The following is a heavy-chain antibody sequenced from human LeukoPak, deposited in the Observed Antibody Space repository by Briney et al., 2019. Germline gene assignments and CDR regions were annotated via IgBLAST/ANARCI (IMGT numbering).Heavy chain of an antibody. CDR3: AKDELVDCSSTSCYSYY. CDR2: ISGSGGST. CDR1: GFTFSSYA. J-gene: IGHJ4*02. V-gene: IGHV3-23*01. Sequence: GGSLRLSCAASGFTFSSYAMSWVRQAPGKGLEWVSAISGSGGSTYYADSVKGRFTISRDNSKNTLYLQMNSLRAEDTAAYYCAKDELVDCSSTSCYSYYWGQGTLVTVSS. D-gene: IGHD2-2*01.